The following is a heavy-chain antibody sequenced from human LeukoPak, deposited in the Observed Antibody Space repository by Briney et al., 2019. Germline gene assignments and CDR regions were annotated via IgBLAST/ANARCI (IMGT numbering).Heavy chain of an antibody. D-gene: IGHD3-9*01. CDR3: ARSSRYFDWLLDDY. CDR1: GGPLSNSSYY. CDR2: IYYSGST. Sequence: SETLSLTCTVSGGPLSNSSYYWGWIRQPPGKGLDWIGSIYYSGSTYYNPSIKSRATISVDTSKNQFSLKLSSVTAADTAVYYCARSSRYFDWLLDDYWGQGTLVTVSS. V-gene: IGHV4-39*01. J-gene: IGHJ4*02.